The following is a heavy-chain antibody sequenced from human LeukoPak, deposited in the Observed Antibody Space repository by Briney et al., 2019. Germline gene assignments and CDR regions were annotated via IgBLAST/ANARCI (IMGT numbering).Heavy chain of an antibody. D-gene: IGHD1-26*01. CDR2: IYYSGST. Sequence: SETLSLTCTVSGGPISSYYWSWIRQPPGKGLEWIGYIYYSGSTNYNPSLKSRVTISVDTSKNQFSLKLSSVTAADTAVYYCARVSGGARYYYYMDVWGKGTTVTVSS. V-gene: IGHV4-59*01. J-gene: IGHJ6*03. CDR3: ARVSGGARYYYYMDV. CDR1: GGPISSYY.